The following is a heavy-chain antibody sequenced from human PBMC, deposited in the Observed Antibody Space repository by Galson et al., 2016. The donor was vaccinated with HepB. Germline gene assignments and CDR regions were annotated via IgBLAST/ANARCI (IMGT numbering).Heavy chain of an antibody. CDR3: ARHLYSSSSEYYFDY. D-gene: IGHD6-6*01. CDR2: IYPGDSDT. Sequence: QSGAEVKKPGESLKISCKGSGYSFTSYWTGWVRQMPGKGLEWMGIIYPGDSDTRYSPSFQGQVTISADKSISTAYLQWSSLKASDTAMYYCARHLYSSSSEYYFDYWGQGTLVTVSS. J-gene: IGHJ4*02. V-gene: IGHV5-51*01. CDR1: GYSFTSYW.